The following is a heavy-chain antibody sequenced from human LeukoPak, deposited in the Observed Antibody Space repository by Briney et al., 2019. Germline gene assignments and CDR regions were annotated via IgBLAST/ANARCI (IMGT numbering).Heavy chain of an antibody. CDR3: AREGIKASWFDP. CDR2: ISYDGSNK. CDR1: GFSFSSYA. V-gene: IGHV3-30*11. D-gene: IGHD3-10*01. Sequence: GGSLRLSCAASGFSFSSYAVHGGRQAPGRGLEWVAVISYDGSNKYYEDSVKGRFTISRDNSKNTLYLQMNRLRAEDTAVYYCAREGIKASWFDPWGQGTLVTVSS. J-gene: IGHJ5*02.